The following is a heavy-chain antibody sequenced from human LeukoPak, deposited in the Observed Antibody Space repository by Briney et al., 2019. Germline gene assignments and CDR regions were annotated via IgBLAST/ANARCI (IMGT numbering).Heavy chain of an antibody. D-gene: IGHD6-19*01. V-gene: IGHV1-18*01. CDR1: XXTFTSXG. Sequence: VKVSCXAXXXTFTSXGISWVRQAPGQGLEWMGWISACNGNTNYAQKLQGRVTMTTDTSTSTAYMEVRRLRSDDRAVYYCARSPQQWLIYYYYYGMDVWGQGTTVTVSS. CDR2: ISACNGNT. CDR3: ARSPQQWLIYYYYYGMDV. J-gene: IGHJ6*02.